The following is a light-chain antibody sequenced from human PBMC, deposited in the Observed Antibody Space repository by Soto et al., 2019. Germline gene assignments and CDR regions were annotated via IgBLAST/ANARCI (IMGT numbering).Light chain of an antibody. CDR2: DVS. CDR1: SSDVGGYNY. CDR3: SSYTSSSTLYV. J-gene: IGLJ1*01. V-gene: IGLV2-14*01. Sequence: QSALTQPASVSGSPGQSITISCTGTSSDVGGYNYVSWYQQHPGKAPKLMIYDVSNRPSGVSNRFSGSKSDNTASLTISXXXXXXXXXYXCSSYTSSSTLYVFGTGTKLTVL.